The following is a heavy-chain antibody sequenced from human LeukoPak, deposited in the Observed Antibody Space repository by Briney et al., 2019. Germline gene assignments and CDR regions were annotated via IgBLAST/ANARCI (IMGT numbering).Heavy chain of an antibody. CDR3: AARGPYPYYYDSSGYQRFDY. V-gene: IGHV1-2*02. Sequence: ASVKVSCKASGYTFTGYYMHWVRQAPGQGLEWMGWINPNSGGTNYAQKFQGRVTMTRDTSISTAYMELSRPRSDDTAVYYCAARGPYPYYYDSSGYQRFDYWGQGTLVTVSS. J-gene: IGHJ4*02. CDR1: GYTFTGYY. D-gene: IGHD3-22*01. CDR2: INPNSGGT.